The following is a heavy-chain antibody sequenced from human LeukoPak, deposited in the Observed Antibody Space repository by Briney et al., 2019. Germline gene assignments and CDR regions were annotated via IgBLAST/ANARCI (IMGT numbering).Heavy chain of an antibody. Sequence: SETLSLTCTVSGGSISSSSYYWGWIRQPPGKGLEWIGSIYYSGSTYYNPSLKSRVTISVDTSKNQFSLKLSSVTAADTAVYYCAIYYYGSGSYYNRDSDYWGQGTLVTVSS. J-gene: IGHJ4*02. CDR1: GGSISSSSYY. CDR3: AIYYYGSGSYYNRDSDY. CDR2: IYYSGST. D-gene: IGHD3-10*01. V-gene: IGHV4-39*01.